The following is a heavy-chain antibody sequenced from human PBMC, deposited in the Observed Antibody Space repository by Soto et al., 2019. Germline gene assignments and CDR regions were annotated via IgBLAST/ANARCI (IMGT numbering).Heavy chain of an antibody. CDR2: IYPGDSDT. CDR3: ARLGDTSSWYTSTYYYYGMDV. D-gene: IGHD6-13*01. V-gene: IGHV5-51*01. J-gene: IGHJ6*02. CDR1: GYSFTSYW. Sequence: PGESLKISCKGSGYSFTSYWIGWVRQMPGKGLEWMGIIYPGDSDTRYSPSFQGQVTISADKSISTAYLQWSSLKASDTAMYYCARLGDTSSWYTSTYYYYGMDVWGQGTTVTVSS.